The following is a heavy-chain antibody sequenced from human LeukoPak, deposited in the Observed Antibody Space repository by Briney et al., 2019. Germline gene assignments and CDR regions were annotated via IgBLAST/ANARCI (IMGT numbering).Heavy chain of an antibody. CDR1: GYTFTGYY. Sequence: ASVKVSCKASGYTFTGYYMHWVRQAPGQGLEWMGWINPNSGGTNYAQKFQGRVTMTRDTSISAAYMELSRLRSDDTAVYYCATDTRRYSSYDPWGQGTLVTVSS. J-gene: IGHJ5*02. D-gene: IGHD5-18*01. CDR3: ATDTRRYSSYDP. CDR2: INPNSGGT. V-gene: IGHV1-2*02.